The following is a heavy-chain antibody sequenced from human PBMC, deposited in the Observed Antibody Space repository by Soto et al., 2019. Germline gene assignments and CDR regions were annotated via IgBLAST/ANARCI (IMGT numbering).Heavy chain of an antibody. D-gene: IGHD3-16*01. J-gene: IGHJ4*02. CDR2: ISSDGFGA. CDR1: GFSFSPYW. CDR3: ARDLGGPDY. V-gene: IGHV3-74*03. Sequence: PGGSLRLSCAASGFSFSPYWMPWVRQAPGRGLEWVSRISSDGFGAAYADSVKGRFFISRDIARNTLFLQMNSLRADDTAVYYCARDLGGPDYWGRGTSVTVSS.